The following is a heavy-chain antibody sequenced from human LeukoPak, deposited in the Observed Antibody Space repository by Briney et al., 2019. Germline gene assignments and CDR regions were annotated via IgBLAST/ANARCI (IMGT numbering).Heavy chain of an antibody. V-gene: IGHV1-18*01. Sequence: ASVKVSCKASGYIFNSYGISWVRQAPGQGLEWMGWISAFNGNTNYAQKFQGRVTMTTGTSTNTAYMELRSLSSDDTPVYFCARDPVGANGVFDYWGQGTLVTVSS. CDR1: GYIFNSYG. J-gene: IGHJ4*02. CDR3: ARDPVGANGVFDY. D-gene: IGHD1-26*01. CDR2: ISAFNGNT.